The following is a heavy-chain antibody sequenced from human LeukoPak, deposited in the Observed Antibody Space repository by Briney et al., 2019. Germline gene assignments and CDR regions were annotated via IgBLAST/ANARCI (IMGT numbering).Heavy chain of an antibody. Sequence: GGSLRPSCAASGFTFSSYWMSWVRQAPGKGLEWVANIKQDGSEKYYVDSVKGRFTISRDNSKNTLYLQMNSLRAEDTAVYYCAELGITMIGGVWGKGTTVTISS. J-gene: IGHJ6*04. CDR1: GFTFSSYW. V-gene: IGHV3-7*01. CDR3: AELGITMIGGV. CDR2: IKQDGSEK. D-gene: IGHD3-10*02.